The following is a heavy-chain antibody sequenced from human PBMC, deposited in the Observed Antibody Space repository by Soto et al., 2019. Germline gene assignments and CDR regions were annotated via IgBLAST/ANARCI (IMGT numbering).Heavy chain of an antibody. D-gene: IGHD6-13*01. J-gene: IGHJ4*02. CDR3: ARHSSSWGSDYFDY. Sequence: SETLSLTCTVSGGSISSGGYYWSWIRQHPGRGLEWIGYIYYSGSTYYNPSLKSRVTISVDTSKNQFSLKLSSVTAADTAVYYCARHSSSWGSDYFDYWGQGTLVTVSS. V-gene: IGHV4-31*03. CDR2: IYYSGST. CDR1: GGSISSGGYY.